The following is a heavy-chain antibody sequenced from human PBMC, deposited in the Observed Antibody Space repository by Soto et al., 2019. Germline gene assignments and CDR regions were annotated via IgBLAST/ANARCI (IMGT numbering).Heavy chain of an antibody. V-gene: IGHV1-69*18. Sequence: QVRLVQSGAEVKKSGSSVKVSCKASGGTFTNFAINWVRQAPGQGLEWMGNVIPVFHTTNYTQKIQVRVTITADDSTSTSYMELGSLISDDMAVYFCAMTVFDDYGWGFDSWRQGTLVTVSS. CDR2: VIPVFHTT. D-gene: IGHD4-17*01. CDR1: GGTFTNFA. CDR3: AMTVFDDYGWGFDS. J-gene: IGHJ4*02.